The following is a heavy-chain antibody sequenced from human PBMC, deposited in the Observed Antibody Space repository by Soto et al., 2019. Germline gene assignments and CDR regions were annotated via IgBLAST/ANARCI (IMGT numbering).Heavy chain of an antibody. D-gene: IGHD6-13*01. Sequence: QVQLQESGPGLVQPSGTLSLTCAVSGDSINNSHWWSWVRQTPGKGLEWIGETYHSGTTNYNPSLKPRVTISIDKSKNQFSLKRNSGTAAATAVYYGAREGNSSPARGPNWFDPWGQGTLVTVAS. CDR1: GDSINNSHW. CDR2: TYHSGTT. V-gene: IGHV4-4*02. J-gene: IGHJ5*02. CDR3: AREGNSSPARGPNWFDP.